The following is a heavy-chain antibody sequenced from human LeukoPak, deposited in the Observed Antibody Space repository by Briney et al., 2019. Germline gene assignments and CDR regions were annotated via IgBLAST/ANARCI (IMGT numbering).Heavy chain of an antibody. J-gene: IGHJ4*02. CDR2: IYHGGTT. Sequence: PSETLSLTCSVSTGSISTYYWSWIRQSPGKGLEWIGYIYHGGTTSHNPSLKRRVTISVDSPKNQFFLRLTSLTAADTALYYCARHGGSLDYFDSWGPGSLVIVSS. V-gene: IGHV4-59*08. D-gene: IGHD2-15*01. CDR1: TGSISTYY. CDR3: ARHGGSLDYFDS.